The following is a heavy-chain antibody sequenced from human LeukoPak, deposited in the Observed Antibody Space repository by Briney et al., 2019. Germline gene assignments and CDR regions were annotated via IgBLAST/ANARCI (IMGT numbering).Heavy chain of an antibody. CDR3: ARLGIAARRYFDY. D-gene: IGHD6-6*01. CDR1: GYTFTGYY. Sequence: ASVKVSCKASGYTFTGYYMHWVRQAPGQGLVWMGWINPNSGGTNYAQKFQGRVTMTRDTSISTAYMELSRLRSDDTAVYYCARLGIAARRYFDYWGQGTLVTVSS. V-gene: IGHV1-2*02. J-gene: IGHJ4*02. CDR2: INPNSGGT.